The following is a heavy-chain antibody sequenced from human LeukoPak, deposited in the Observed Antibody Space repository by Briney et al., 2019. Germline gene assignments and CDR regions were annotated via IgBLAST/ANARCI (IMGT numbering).Heavy chain of an antibody. V-gene: IGHV3-53*05. D-gene: IGHD6-19*01. CDR1: GFTVSSNY. Sequence: GGSLRLSCAASGFTVSSNYMSWVRQAPGKGLEWVSVIYSGGSTYYADSVKGRFTISRDNAKNTLYLQMNSLRAEDTAVYYCARDQSPVEPVAGYWGQGTLVTVSS. J-gene: IGHJ4*02. CDR2: IYSGGST. CDR3: ARDQSPVEPVAGY.